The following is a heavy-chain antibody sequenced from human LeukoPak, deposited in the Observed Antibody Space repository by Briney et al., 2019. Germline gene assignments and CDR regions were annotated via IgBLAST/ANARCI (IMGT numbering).Heavy chain of an antibody. V-gene: IGHV1-69*13. Sequence: GASVKVSCKASGGTFSSYAISWMRQAPGQGLEWMGGIIPIFGTANYAQKFQGRVTITADESTSTAYMELSSLRSEDTAVYYCARDPPSAAAAGTGSWFDPWGQGTLVTVSS. J-gene: IGHJ5*02. CDR2: IIPIFGTA. CDR3: ARDPPSAAAAGTGSWFDP. CDR1: GGTFSSYA. D-gene: IGHD6-13*01.